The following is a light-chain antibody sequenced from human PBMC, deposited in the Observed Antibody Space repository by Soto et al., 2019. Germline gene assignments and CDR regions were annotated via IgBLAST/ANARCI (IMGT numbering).Light chain of an antibody. CDR1: KSVRSW. CDR2: DAS. CDR3: QQYQSSWT. J-gene: IGKJ1*01. Sequence: DIQMTQSPSTLSASVGDRVIITSRAIKSVRSWLAWYRQKPGKAPNLLIYDASSWESGVPSRCSGSGSGTEFTLTISSLQPDDFATYYCQQYQSSWTFGQGTKVEIK. V-gene: IGKV1-5*01.